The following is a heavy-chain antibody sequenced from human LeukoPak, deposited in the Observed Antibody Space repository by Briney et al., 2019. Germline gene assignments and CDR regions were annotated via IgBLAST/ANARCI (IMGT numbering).Heavy chain of an antibody. CDR3: ARDPDYYGSGTYFNHYFDY. Sequence: GGSLRLSCAASGFTFSSYSMNWVRQAPGKGLEWVSVISGSGGGTYYADSVKGRFTISRDNSKNSLYLQMNSLRAEDTAVYYCARDPDYYGSGTYFNHYFDYWGQGILVTVSS. V-gene: IGHV3-23*01. CDR2: ISGSGGGT. CDR1: GFTFSSYS. J-gene: IGHJ4*02. D-gene: IGHD3-10*01.